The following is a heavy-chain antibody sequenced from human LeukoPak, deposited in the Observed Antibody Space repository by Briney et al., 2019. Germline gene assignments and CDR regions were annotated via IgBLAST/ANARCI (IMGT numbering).Heavy chain of an antibody. Sequence: GESLKISCKASGYSFTSYWIGWVRQMPGKGLEWMGIIYPGDSDTRYSPSFQGQVTISADKSINTAYLQWNSLKASDTAMYYCARFVGACSGGSCYSDYWGQGTPVTVSS. CDR1: GYSFTSYW. V-gene: IGHV5-51*01. D-gene: IGHD2-15*01. CDR3: ARFVGACSGGSCYSDY. J-gene: IGHJ4*02. CDR2: IYPGDSDT.